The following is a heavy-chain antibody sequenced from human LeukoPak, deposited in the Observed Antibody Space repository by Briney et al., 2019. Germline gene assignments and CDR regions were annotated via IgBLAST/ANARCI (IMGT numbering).Heavy chain of an antibody. CDR3: ARDGGRSGWYRGAFDI. D-gene: IGHD6-19*01. CDR1: GFTFSSYS. V-gene: IGHV3-48*04. CDR2: ISSSSSTI. J-gene: IGHJ3*02. Sequence: GGSLRLSCAASGFTFSSYSMNWVRQAPGKGPEWVSYISSSSSTIYYADSVKGRFTISRDNAKNSLYLQMNSLRAEDTAVYYCARDGGRSGWYRGAFDIWGQGTMVTVSS.